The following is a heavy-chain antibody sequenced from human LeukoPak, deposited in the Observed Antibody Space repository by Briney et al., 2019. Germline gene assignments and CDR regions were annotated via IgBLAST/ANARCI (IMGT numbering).Heavy chain of an antibody. V-gene: IGHV3-33*08. CDR2: IWYDGSNK. D-gene: IGHD3-3*01. CDR1: GFSFSSYG. Sequence: PGGSLRLSCAASGFSFSSYGMHWVRQAPGKGLEWVAVIWYDGSNKYYADSVKGRFTISRDNSKNTLYLQMNSLRAEDTAVYYCARSILEEGYYYFDYWGQGTLVTVSS. J-gene: IGHJ4*02. CDR3: ARSILEEGYYYFDY.